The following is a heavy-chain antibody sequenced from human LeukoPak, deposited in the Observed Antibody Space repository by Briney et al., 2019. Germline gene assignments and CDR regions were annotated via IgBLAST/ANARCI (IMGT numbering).Heavy chain of an antibody. CDR3: ARGSRHGYYDSSGTLGY. J-gene: IGHJ4*02. Sequence: SETLSLTCTVSGGSISSGGYYWSWIRQPPGKGLEWIGYIYHSGSTYYNPSLKSRVTISVDRSKNQFSLKLSSVTAADTAVYYCARGSRHGYYDSSGTLGYWGQGTLVTVSS. V-gene: IGHV4-30-2*01. D-gene: IGHD3-22*01. CDR1: GGSISSGGYY. CDR2: IYHSGST.